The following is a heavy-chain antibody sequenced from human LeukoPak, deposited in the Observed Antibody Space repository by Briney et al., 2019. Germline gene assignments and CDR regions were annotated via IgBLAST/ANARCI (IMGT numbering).Heavy chain of an antibody. CDR1: GLTFSSYG. D-gene: IGHD3-22*01. J-gene: IGHJ5*02. Sequence: GGSLRLSCAASGLTFSSYGMHWVRQAPGKGLEWVAVISYDGSNKYYADSVKGRFTISRDNSKNTLYLQMNSLRAEDTAVYYCARDHVSGYYDSSGYLWDSWGQGTLVTVSS. CDR3: ARDHVSGYYDSSGYLWDS. CDR2: ISYDGSNK. V-gene: IGHV3-30*03.